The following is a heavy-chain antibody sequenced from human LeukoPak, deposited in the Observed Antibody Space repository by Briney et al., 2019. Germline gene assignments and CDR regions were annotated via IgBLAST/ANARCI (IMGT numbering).Heavy chain of an antibody. CDR2: ISYDGSNK. CDR3: ARELAVTISNWFDP. J-gene: IGHJ5*02. Sequence: GGSLRLSCAASGFTFSSYAMHWVRQAPGKGLEWVAVISYDGSNKYYADSVKGRFTISRDNSKNTLYLQMNSLRAEDTAVYYCARELAVTISNWFDPRGQGTLVTVSS. D-gene: IGHD3-3*01. CDR1: GFTFSSYA. V-gene: IGHV3-30-3*01.